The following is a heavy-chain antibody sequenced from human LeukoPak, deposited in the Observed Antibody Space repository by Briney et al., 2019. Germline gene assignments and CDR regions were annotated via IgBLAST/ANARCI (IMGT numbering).Heavy chain of an antibody. D-gene: IGHD3-3*01. CDR1: GFTFSSYS. Sequence: GGSLRLSCAAFGFTFSSYSMNWVRQAPGKGLEWVSYISSSSSTIYYADSVKGRFTISRDNAKNPLYLQMNSLRAEDTAVYYCASQPTGRWLLLEDSPYYFDYWGQGTLVTVSS. V-gene: IGHV3-48*04. J-gene: IGHJ4*02. CDR3: ASQPTGRWLLLEDSPYYFDY. CDR2: ISSSSSTI.